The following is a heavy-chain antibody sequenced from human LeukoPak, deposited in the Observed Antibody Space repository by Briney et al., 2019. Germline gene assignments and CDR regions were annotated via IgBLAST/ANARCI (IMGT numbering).Heavy chain of an antibody. CDR3: ARLGVAGDPSSAEYLQH. Sequence: ASVKVSCKASGYTFTSYAISWVRQAPGQGLDWMGWISLYNAKTNYAQKLQGRVTMTTDTSTSTAYMELMSLRSDDTAVYYCARLGVAGDPSSAEYLQHWGRGTLVTVSS. D-gene: IGHD6-19*01. CDR2: ISLYNAKT. J-gene: IGHJ1*01. V-gene: IGHV1-18*01. CDR1: GYTFTSYA.